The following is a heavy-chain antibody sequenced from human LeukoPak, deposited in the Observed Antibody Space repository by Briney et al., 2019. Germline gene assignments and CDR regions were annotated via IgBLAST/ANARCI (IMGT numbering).Heavy chain of an antibody. CDR2: IYYSRTT. CDR3: ARDRGYSYGPFDY. V-gene: IGHV4-59*01. Sequence: PSETLSLTCTVSGGSISSYYWSWIRQPPGKGLEWIGYIYYSRTTNYNPSLKSRVTISVDTSKNQFSLKLSSVTAADTAVYYCARDRGYSYGPFDYWGQGTLVTVSS. D-gene: IGHD5-18*01. CDR1: GGSISSYY. J-gene: IGHJ4*02.